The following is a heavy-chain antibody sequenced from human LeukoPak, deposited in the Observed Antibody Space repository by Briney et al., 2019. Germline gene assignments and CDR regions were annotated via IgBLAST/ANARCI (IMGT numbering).Heavy chain of an antibody. CDR2: MNPNSGNT. CDR3: ARGAPRYYYGSGSFYGMDV. Sequence: ASVKVSCKASGYTFTSYDINWVRQATGQGLEWMGWMNPNSGNTGYAQKFQGRVTMTRNTSISTAYMELSSLRSEDTAVYYCARGAPRYYYGSGSFYGMDVWGQGTTVTVSS. D-gene: IGHD3-10*01. J-gene: IGHJ6*02. CDR1: GYTFTSYD. V-gene: IGHV1-8*01.